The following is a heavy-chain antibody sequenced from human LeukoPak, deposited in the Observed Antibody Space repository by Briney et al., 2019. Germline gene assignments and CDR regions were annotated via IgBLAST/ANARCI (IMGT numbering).Heavy chain of an antibody. CDR1: GYTFTSYG. Sequence: ASVKVSCKASGYTFTSYGISWVRQAPGQGLEWMGWISAYNGNTSYAQKLQGRVTMTTDTSTSTAYMELRSPRSDDTAVYYCAREEIITIFGVVYGMDVWGQGTTVTVSS. V-gene: IGHV1-18*01. J-gene: IGHJ6*02. CDR2: ISAYNGNT. CDR3: AREEIITIFGVVYGMDV. D-gene: IGHD3-3*01.